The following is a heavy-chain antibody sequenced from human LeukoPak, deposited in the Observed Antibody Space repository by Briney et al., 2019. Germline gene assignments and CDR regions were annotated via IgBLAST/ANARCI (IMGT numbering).Heavy chain of an antibody. Sequence: GGSLRLSCAASGFTISSYAMSWVRQAPGKGLAWVSAISGSGGSTYYADSVKGRFTISRDNSKNTLYLQMNSLRAEDTAVYYCAKDPLTDGDYGGYWGQGTLVTVSS. J-gene: IGHJ4*02. CDR2: ISGSGGST. V-gene: IGHV3-23*01. CDR1: GFTISSYA. D-gene: IGHD4-17*01. CDR3: AKDPLTDGDYGGY.